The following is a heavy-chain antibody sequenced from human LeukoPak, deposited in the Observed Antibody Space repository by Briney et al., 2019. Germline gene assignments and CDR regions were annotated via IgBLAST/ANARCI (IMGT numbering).Heavy chain of an antibody. CDR1: GYSFTSYW. V-gene: IGHV5-51*01. CDR3: ARSLSLRAKSPFDY. J-gene: IGHJ4*02. Sequence: GESLKISCKGSGYSFTSYWIGWVRQLPGKGLEWMGIVYPGDSNTRYSPSFQGQVTISADKSISTAYLQWSSLKASDTAMYYCARSLSLRAKSPFDYWGQGTLVTVSS. CDR2: VYPGDSNT. D-gene: IGHD4-17*01.